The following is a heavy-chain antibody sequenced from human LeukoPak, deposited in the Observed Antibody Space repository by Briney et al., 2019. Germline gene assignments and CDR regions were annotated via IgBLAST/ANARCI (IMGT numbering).Heavy chain of an antibody. J-gene: IGHJ5*02. D-gene: IGHD1-14*01. V-gene: IGHV3-7*01. CDR2: IKKDGSET. CDR3: LQYNSENT. Sequence: GGSLRLSCVASGLTFSNSWTTWVRQAPGKGLERVANIKKDGSETYYVDSVRGRFTVSRDNDKNSLYLEMNSLRDEDTAVYYCLQYNSENTWGQGTLVTVSS. CDR1: GLTFSNSW.